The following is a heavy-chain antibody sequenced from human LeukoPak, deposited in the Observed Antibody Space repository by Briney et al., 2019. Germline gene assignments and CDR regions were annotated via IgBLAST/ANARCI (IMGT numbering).Heavy chain of an antibody. J-gene: IGHJ4*02. D-gene: IGHD3-10*01. V-gene: IGHV3-15*07. CDR3: TTGIRGD. CDR2: IASKTDGGAT. Sequence: PGGSLRLSCSASGLTVTNAWMNWVRQAPGEGLDWVGRIASKTDGGATDYAAPVRGRFTISRDDSKNTLNLQMNSLKTEDTAVYYCTTGIRGDWGQGTLVTVSS. CDR1: GLTVTNAW.